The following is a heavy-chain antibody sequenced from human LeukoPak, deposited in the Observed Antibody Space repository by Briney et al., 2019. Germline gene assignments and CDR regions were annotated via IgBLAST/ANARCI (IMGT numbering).Heavy chain of an antibody. Sequence: SETLSLTCTVSGGSISSYYWSWIRQPPGKGLEWIGYIYYSGSTNYNPSLKSRVTISVDTSKNQFSLKLSSVTAADTAVYYCASSDTIFPADAFDIWGQGTMVTVSS. V-gene: IGHV4-59*01. J-gene: IGHJ3*02. CDR3: ASSDTIFPADAFDI. CDR1: GGSISSYY. CDR2: IYYSGST. D-gene: IGHD2/OR15-2a*01.